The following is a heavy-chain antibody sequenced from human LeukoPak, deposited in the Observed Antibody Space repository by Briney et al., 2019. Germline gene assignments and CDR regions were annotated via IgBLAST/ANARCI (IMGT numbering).Heavy chain of an antibody. CDR1: GGSISSGAYY. CDR2: IYSSGSS. V-gene: IGHV4-31*11. J-gene: IGHJ4*02. CDR3: ARDLGTIATRPFDY. D-gene: IGHD6-6*01. Sequence: SQTLSLTCAVSGGSISSGAYYWSWIRQHPGRGLEWIGYIYSSGSSYYNPSLNSRVTISLDTSQNQFSLTLSSVTAADTVVYYCARDLGTIATRPFDYWGQGALVTVSS.